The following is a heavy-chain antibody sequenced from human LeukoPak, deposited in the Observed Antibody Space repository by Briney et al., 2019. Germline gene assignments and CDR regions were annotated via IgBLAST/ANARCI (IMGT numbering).Heavy chain of an antibody. J-gene: IGHJ4*02. CDR1: GYTFTGYY. Sequence: ASVKVSCKASGYTFTGYYMHWVRQAPGQGLEWMGWINPNSGGTNYAQKFQGRVTMTRDTSISTAYMELSRLRSDDTAVYYCARGPYYDFWSGYFSPEYYFDYWGQGTLVTVSS. CDR3: ARGPYYDFWSGYFSPEYYFDY. V-gene: IGHV1-2*02. D-gene: IGHD3-3*01. CDR2: INPNSGGT.